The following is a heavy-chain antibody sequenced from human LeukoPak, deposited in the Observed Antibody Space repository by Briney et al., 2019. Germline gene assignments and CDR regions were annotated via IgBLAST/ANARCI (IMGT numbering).Heavy chain of an antibody. J-gene: IGHJ4*02. Sequence: PSETLSLTCTVSGGSISSGGYYWSWIRQHPGKGLEWIGYIYYSGSTYYNPSFKSRVTISVDTSRNQFSLNLSSVTAADTALYYCARHTRYIWKDSWGQGTLVTVSS. CDR3: ARHTRYIWKDS. CDR2: IYYSGST. CDR1: GGSISSGGYY. D-gene: IGHD1-20*01. V-gene: IGHV4-31*03.